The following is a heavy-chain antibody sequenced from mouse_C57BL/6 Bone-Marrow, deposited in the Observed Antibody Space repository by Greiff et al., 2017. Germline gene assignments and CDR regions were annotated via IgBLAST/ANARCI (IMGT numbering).Heavy chain of an antibody. CDR2: ISSGGSYT. Sequence: EVKLVESGGDLVKPGGSLKLSCAASGFTFSSYGMSWVRQTPDKRLEWVATISSGGSYTYYPDSVKGRFTISRDNAKNTLYLQMSRRKSEDTAMYYCARRGTSWYFDVWGTGTTVTVSS. CDR3: ARRGTSWYFDV. J-gene: IGHJ1*03. CDR1: GFTFSSYG. V-gene: IGHV5-6*02. D-gene: IGHD3-3*01.